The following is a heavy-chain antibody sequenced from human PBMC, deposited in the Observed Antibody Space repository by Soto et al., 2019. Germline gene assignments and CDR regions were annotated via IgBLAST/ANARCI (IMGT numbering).Heavy chain of an antibody. CDR2: IIPIFGTA. V-gene: IGHV1-69*13. J-gene: IGHJ4*02. Sequence: GASVKVSCKASGGTFSSYAISWVRHAPGQGLEWMGGIIPIFGTANYAQKFQGRVTITADESTSTAYMELSSLRSEDTAVYYCARGGFGAAADFDYWGQGTLVTVSS. CDR1: GGTFSSYA. D-gene: IGHD6-13*01. CDR3: ARGGFGAAADFDY.